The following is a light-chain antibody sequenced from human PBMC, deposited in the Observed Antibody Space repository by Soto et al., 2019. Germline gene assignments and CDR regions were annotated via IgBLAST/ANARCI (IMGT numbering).Light chain of an antibody. CDR2: DAS. CDR3: QQFIDGWT. CDR1: QSINNR. Sequence: PIPCRASQSINNRLAWYQQMPGKAPNLLIYDASSLESGVPSRFRGSGSETEFTLTISGLQPDDFATYYCQQFIDGWTFGQGTKVDIK. J-gene: IGKJ1*01. V-gene: IGKV1-5*01.